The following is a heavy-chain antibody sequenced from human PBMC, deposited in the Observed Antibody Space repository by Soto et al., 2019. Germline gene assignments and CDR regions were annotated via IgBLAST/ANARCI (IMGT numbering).Heavy chain of an antibody. CDR3: ARDSGYYDIMTGYWPGSFDF. CDR2: INPNSGGT. V-gene: IGHV1-2*02. CDR1: GYTFTSYY. Sequence: ASVKVSCKASGYTFTSYYMHWVRQAPGQGLEWMGWINPNSGGTNYAQKFQGRVTMTMDTSISTAYMELSRLRSDDTAVYYCARDSGYYDIMTGYWPGSFDFWGQGPMVTVSS. J-gene: IGHJ3*01. D-gene: IGHD3-9*01.